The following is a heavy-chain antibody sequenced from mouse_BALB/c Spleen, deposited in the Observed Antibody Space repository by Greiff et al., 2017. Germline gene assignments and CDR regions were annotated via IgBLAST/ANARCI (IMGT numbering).Heavy chain of an antibody. J-gene: IGHJ1*01. CDR1: GYTFSSYW. V-gene: IGHV1-9*01. CDR2: ILPGSGST. CDR3: ARGVITRWYFDV. Sequence: VQRVESGAELMKPGASVKISCKATGYTFSSYWIEWVKQRPGHGLEWIGEILPGSGSTNYNEKFKGKATFTADTSSNTAYMQLSSLTSEDSAVYYCARGVITRWYFDVWGAGTTVTVSS. D-gene: IGHD2-4*01.